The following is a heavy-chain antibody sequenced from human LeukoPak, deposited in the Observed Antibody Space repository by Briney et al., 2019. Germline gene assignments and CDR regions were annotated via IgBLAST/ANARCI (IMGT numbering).Heavy chain of an antibody. CDR2: IYSGGST. J-gene: IGHJ3*02. D-gene: IGHD5-18*01. CDR1: GFTVSSNY. CDR3: AKKLVGYGRSDAFDI. V-gene: IGHV3-53*01. Sequence: GGSLRLSCAASGFTVSSNYMSWVRQAPGKGLEWVSVIYSGGSTYYADSVKGRFTISRDNSKNTLYLQMNSLRAEDTAVYYCAKKLVGYGRSDAFDIWGQGTMVTVSS.